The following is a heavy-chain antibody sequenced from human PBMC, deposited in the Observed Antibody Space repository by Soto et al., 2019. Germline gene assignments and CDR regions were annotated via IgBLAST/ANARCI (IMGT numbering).Heavy chain of an antibody. J-gene: IGHJ6*03. V-gene: IGHV3-23*01. CDR1: GCSFSSYA. CDR3: AKHPYIWGSYRPGYMDV. CDR2: ISGSGGST. D-gene: IGHD3-16*02. Sequence: GGSLRLSCAPSGCSFSSYAMSWVRQAPGKGLEWVSAISGSGGSTYYADSVKGRFTISRDNSKNTLYLQMNSLRAEDTAVYYWAKHPYIWGSYRPGYMDVWGKGTTGTVSS.